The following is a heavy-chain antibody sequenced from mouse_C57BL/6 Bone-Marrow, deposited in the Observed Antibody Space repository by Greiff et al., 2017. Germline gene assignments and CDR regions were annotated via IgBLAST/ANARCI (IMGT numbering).Heavy chain of an antibody. J-gene: IGHJ2*01. CDR1: GYTFTNYW. CDR2: IYPGGGYT. Sequence: QVQLKESGAELVRPGTSVKMSCKASGYTFTNYWIGWAKQRPGHGLEWIGNIYPGGGYTNYNEKFKGKATLPVNKSSTTAYLPLSSLTSEESAVYCCTRLAWFFDYWGQGTTLTVSS. V-gene: IGHV1-63*01. D-gene: IGHD2-2*01. CDR3: TRLAWFFDY.